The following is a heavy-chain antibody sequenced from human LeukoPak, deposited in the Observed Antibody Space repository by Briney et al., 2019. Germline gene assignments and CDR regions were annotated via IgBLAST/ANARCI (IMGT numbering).Heavy chain of an antibody. D-gene: IGHD6-19*01. CDR3: ARAGLVRFFDY. CDR2: IKQDGSEK. V-gene: IGHV3-7*01. Sequence: GGSLRLSCAASRFTFSSYWMSWVRQAPGKGLEWVANIKQDGSEKYYVDSVKGRFTISRDNAKNSLYLQMNSLRAEDTAVYYCARAGLVRFFDYWGQGTLVTVSS. CDR1: RFTFSSYW. J-gene: IGHJ4*02.